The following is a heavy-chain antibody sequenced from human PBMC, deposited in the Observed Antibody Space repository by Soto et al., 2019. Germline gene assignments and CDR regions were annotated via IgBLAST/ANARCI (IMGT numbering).Heavy chain of an antibody. Sequence: GGSLRLSCAASGFIFSTYTMSWVRQAPGKGLEWVSAINSRSDETYYADSVKGRFTISRDNSKNTLYLQISSLRADDTATYYCASGSYRLGDYWGQGALVTVSS. V-gene: IGHV3-23*01. J-gene: IGHJ4*02. CDR1: GFIFSTYT. D-gene: IGHD1-26*01. CDR3: ASGSYRLGDY. CDR2: INSRSDET.